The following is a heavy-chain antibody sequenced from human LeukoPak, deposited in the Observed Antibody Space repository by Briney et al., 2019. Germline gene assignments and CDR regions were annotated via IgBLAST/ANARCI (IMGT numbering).Heavy chain of an antibody. D-gene: IGHD5-12*01. J-gene: IGHJ4*02. CDR2: ISAYNGNT. CDR3: ARGRCGYDATPVDY. V-gene: IGHV1-18*01. CDR1: GYTFTSYG. Sequence: GASVKVSCKASGYTFTSYGISWVRQAPGQGLEWMGWISAYNGNTNYAQKLQGRVTMTTDTSTSTAYMELRSLRSDDTAVYHCARGRCGYDATPVDYWGQGTLVTVSS.